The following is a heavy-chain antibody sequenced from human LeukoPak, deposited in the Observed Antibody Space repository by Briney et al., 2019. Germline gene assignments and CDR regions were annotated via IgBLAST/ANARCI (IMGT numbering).Heavy chain of an antibody. Sequence: ASVKVSCKASGYTFTGYYMHWVRQAPGQGLEWLGWIKPNSGGTKHEQKFQGRVTLTRDTSISTAYMGLSSLRSDDTAVYYCARGPIVSCSGDCSRFDYWGQGTLVTVSS. J-gene: IGHJ4*02. CDR3: ARGPIVSCSGDCSRFDY. D-gene: IGHD2-21*02. CDR2: IKPNSGGT. V-gene: IGHV1-2*02. CDR1: GYTFTGYY.